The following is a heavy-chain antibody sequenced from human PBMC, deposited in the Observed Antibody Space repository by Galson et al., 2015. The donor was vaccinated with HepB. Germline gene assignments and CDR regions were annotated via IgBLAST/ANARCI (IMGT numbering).Heavy chain of an antibody. D-gene: IGHD3-3*01. J-gene: IGHJ4*02. CDR2: ISYDGSNK. CDR1: GFTFSSYA. CDR3: AREPYDFWSALNQGSHYYFDY. V-gene: IGHV3-30-3*01. Sequence: SLRLSCAASGFTFSSYAMHWVRQAPGKGLEWVAVISYDGSNKYYADSVKGRFTISRDNSKNTLYLQMNSLRAEDTAVYYCAREPYDFWSALNQGSHYYFDYWGQGTLVTVSS.